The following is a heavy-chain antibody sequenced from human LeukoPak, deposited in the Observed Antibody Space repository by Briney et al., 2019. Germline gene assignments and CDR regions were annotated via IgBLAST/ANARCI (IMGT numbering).Heavy chain of an antibody. Sequence: GGSLRLSCAASGFTFSSYWMSWVRQTPGKGLEWVASIKQDGTEKYYVDSVRGRITISRDNAKNSLYLQMNSLRAEDTAVYYCARSPSGVLRYFDRPFDYWGQGTLVTVSS. CDR3: ARSPSGVLRYFDRPFDY. CDR1: GFTFSSYW. J-gene: IGHJ4*02. V-gene: IGHV3-7*01. CDR2: IKQDGTEK. D-gene: IGHD3-9*01.